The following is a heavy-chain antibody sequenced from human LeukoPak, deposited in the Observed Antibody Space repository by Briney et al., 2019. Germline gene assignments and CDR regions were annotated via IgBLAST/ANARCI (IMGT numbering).Heavy chain of an antibody. V-gene: IGHV1-69*13. J-gene: IGHJ6*02. CDR3: ATPSETYYYYYGMDV. Sequence: SVTVSCTASGGTFSSYAISWVRQAPGQGLEWMGGIIPIFGTANYAQKFQGRVTITADESTSTAYMELSSLRSEDTAVYYCATPSETYYYYYGMDVWGQGTTVTVSS. CDR1: GGTFSSYA. CDR2: IIPIFGTA.